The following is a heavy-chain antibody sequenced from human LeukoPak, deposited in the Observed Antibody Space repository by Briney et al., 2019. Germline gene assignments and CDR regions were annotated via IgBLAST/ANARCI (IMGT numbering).Heavy chain of an antibody. Sequence: GGSLRLSCAASGFTFSSYSMDWVRQAPGKGLEWVSSITSSSTYIYYADSVKGRFTISRDNAKNSLYLQMNSLRAEDTAVYYCARDSSIQSLDPWGQGTLVTVSS. CDR3: ARDSSIQSLDP. J-gene: IGHJ5*02. CDR2: ITSSSTYI. V-gene: IGHV3-21*01. D-gene: IGHD5-18*01. CDR1: GFTFSSYS.